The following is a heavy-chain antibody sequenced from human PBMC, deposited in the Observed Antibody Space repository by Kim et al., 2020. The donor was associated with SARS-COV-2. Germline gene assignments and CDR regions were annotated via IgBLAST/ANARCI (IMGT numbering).Heavy chain of an antibody. D-gene: IGHD3-10*01. CDR3: SRDRGHTTMLDS. V-gene: IGHV3-49*04. J-gene: IGHJ4*02. Sequence: GGSLRLSCTSSGFTFGDFAINWVRQAPGKGLEWVGFIRSKAFGGTADYAASVKGRFIISRDDSNGVAHLQMNSLMAEDTAVYFCSRDRGHTTMLDSWGQ. CDR1: GFTFGDFA. CDR2: IRSKAFGGTA.